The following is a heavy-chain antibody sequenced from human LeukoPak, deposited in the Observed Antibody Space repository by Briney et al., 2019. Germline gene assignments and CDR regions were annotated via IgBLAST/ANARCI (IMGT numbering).Heavy chain of an antibody. V-gene: IGHV3-74*01. CDR3: ARDKVVGAMTGSNFDY. CDR1: GYTFSSAW. D-gene: IGHD1-26*01. Sequence: PGGSLRLSCVASGYTFSSAWMQWVRQAPGKGLMWVSRIKTDGSTDYADSVKGRFTISRDNSKNTLYLQMNSLRAEDTAVYYCARDKVVGAMTGSNFDYWGQGILVTVSS. CDR2: IKTDGST. J-gene: IGHJ4*02.